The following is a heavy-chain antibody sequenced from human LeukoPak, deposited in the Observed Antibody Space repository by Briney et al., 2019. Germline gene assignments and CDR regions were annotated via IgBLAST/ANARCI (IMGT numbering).Heavy chain of an antibody. CDR1: GDSISSYY. CDR2: IYYSGST. J-gene: IGHJ4*02. V-gene: IGHV4-59*01. CDR3: ASVNYYDSSGTDY. Sequence: PSETLSLTCTVSGDSISSYYWSWIRQPPGKGLEWIGYIYYSGSTNYNPSLKSRVTISVDTSKNQFSLRLSSVTAADTAVYYCASVNYYDSSGTDYWGQGTLVTVSS. D-gene: IGHD3-22*01.